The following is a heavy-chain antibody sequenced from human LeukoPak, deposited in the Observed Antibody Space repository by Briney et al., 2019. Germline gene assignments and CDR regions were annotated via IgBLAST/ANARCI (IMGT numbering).Heavy chain of an antibody. V-gene: IGHV4-39*01. CDR1: GGSISSSNYY. Sequence: SETLSLTCTVSGGSISSSNYYWGWIRQPPGKGLEWIGSIYYSGSTYYNPSLKSRVTISVDTSKNQFSLKLSSVTAADTAVYYCARVFYGGSLGFDYWGQGTLVTVSS. D-gene: IGHD4-23*01. CDR3: ARVFYGGSLGFDY. J-gene: IGHJ4*02. CDR2: IYYSGST.